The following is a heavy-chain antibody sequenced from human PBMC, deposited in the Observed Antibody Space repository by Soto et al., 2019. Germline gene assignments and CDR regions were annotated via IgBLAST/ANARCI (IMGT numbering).Heavy chain of an antibody. V-gene: IGHV3-9*01. J-gene: IGHJ3*02. CDR1: GFTFDDYA. D-gene: IGHD1-1*01. Sequence: EVQLVESGGGLVQPGRSLRLSCAASGFTFDDYAMHWVRQSPGKGLEWVSGISWNSGSIVYGDSVKGRFTISRDNAGNSLYLPMNSLRIEDTALYYCAKDRSERCRAFDIWGQGALVTVSS. CDR3: AKDRSERCRAFDI. CDR2: ISWNSGSI.